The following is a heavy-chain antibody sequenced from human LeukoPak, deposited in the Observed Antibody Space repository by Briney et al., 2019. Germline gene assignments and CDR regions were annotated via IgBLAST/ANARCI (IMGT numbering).Heavy chain of an antibody. J-gene: IGHJ4*02. CDR1: GYTFTSYA. D-gene: IGHD5-24*01. V-gene: IGHV7-4-1*02. CDR3: ARGHPWLPY. Sequence: ASVKVSCKASGYTFTSYAMNWVRQAPGQGLEWMGWINTNTENPKYAQGFTGRFVFSMDNSVNTAYLQINSLKADDTAVYYCARGHPWLPYWGQGSLVTVSS. CDR2: INTNTENP.